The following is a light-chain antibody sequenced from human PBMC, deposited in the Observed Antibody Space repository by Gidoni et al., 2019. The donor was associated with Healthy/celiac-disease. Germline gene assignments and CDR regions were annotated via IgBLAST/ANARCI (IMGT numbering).Light chain of an antibody. CDR3: SSYTSSSLV. CDR2: EVS. J-gene: IGLJ2*01. Sequence: QSALTQPASVSGSPGQSITISCTGTSSDVGGYNYVSWYQQHPGKAPKPMIYEVSNRPSGVSNRFSGSKSGNTASLTISGLQAEDEADYYCSSYTSSSLVFGGGTKLTVL. V-gene: IGLV2-14*01. CDR1: SSDVGGYNY.